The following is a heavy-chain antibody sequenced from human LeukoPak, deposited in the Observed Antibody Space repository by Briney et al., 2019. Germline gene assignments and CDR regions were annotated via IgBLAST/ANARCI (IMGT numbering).Heavy chain of an antibody. CDR1: GFTFTDYW. CDR3: SNGIYSSSY. V-gene: IGHV3-7*01. CDR2: IQQDGGQA. Sequence: GGSLTLSCATSGFTFTDYWMAWIRQSQGKGLEWVANIQQDGGQAYYLDSVEGRFTISRDNAKNSLYLQMNNLRVEDTAVYYCSNGIYSSSYWGQGTLVTVSS. J-gene: IGHJ4*02. D-gene: IGHD4-11*01.